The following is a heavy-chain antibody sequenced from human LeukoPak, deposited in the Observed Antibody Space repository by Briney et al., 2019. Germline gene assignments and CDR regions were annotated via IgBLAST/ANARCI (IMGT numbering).Heavy chain of an antibody. D-gene: IGHD4-17*01. CDR2: IYHSGST. CDR3: ARDRATVTTSYGMDV. J-gene: IGHJ6*02. Sequence: SETLSLTCAVSGYSISSGYYWGWIRQPPGKGLEWIGSIYHSGSTYYNPSLKSRVTISVDTSKNQFSLKLSSVTAADTAVYYCARDRATVTTSYGMDVWGQGTTVTVSS. V-gene: IGHV4-38-2*02. CDR1: GYSISSGYY.